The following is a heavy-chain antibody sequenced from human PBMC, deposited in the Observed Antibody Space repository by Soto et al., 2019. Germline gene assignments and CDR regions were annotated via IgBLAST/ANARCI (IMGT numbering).Heavy chain of an antibody. CDR1: GFTFSSYG. V-gene: IGHV3-33*01. CDR2: IWYDGSNK. CDR3: ARDEGRPLEAHHYSGLVD. J-gene: IGHJ6*01. Sequence: PGGSLRLSCAASGFTFSSYGMHWVRQAPGKGLEWVAVIWYDGSNKYYADSVKGRFTISRDNSKNTLYLQMNSLRAEDTAVYYCARDEGRPLEAHHYSGLVDWGPGATLTVSS.